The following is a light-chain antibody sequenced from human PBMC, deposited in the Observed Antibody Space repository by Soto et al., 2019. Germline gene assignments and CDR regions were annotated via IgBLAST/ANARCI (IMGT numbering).Light chain of an antibody. CDR3: QNYDSDPIT. Sequence: EIVFTQSPATLSLSPGGVATLSCRASQRICTYLAWYQQKPGQAPRLVIYGASTRATGIPARFSGSGSGTDFTLTINSLQPDDIATYYCQNYDSDPITFGQGTRLEI. CDR1: QRICTY. CDR2: GAS. V-gene: IGKV3-11*01. J-gene: IGKJ5*01.